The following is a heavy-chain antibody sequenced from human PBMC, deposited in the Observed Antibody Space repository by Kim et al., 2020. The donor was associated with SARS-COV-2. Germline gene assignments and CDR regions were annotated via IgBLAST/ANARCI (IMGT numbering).Heavy chain of an antibody. D-gene: IGHD6-6*01. CDR1: GYSISSSNW. Sequence: SETLSLTCAVSGYSISSSNWWGWIRQPPGKGLEWIGYIYYSGSTYYNPSLKSRVTMSVDTSKNQFSLKLSSVTAVDTAVYYCARNPYSSSWGGYYYYGMDVWGQGTTVTVSS. CDR2: IYYSGST. V-gene: IGHV4-28*01. CDR3: ARNPYSSSWGGYYYYGMDV. J-gene: IGHJ6*02.